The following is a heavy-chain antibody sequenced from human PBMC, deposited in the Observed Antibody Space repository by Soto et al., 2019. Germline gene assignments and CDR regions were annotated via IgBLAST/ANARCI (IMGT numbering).Heavy chain of an antibody. CDR1: GVTFKDYG. V-gene: IGHV3-30*18. D-gene: IGHD3-22*01. J-gene: IGHJ3*02. CDR2: ISYDGKQT. CDR3: AKDRITMIVVVPYSDAFDI. Sequence: PGGSLRLSCGAPGVTFKDYGMHWVRQAPGKGLEWVAVISYDGKQTYYADSVKGRFTISKDKSKNTLYLQMNSLRAEDTAVYYCAKDRITMIVVVPYSDAFDIWGQGTMVTVSS.